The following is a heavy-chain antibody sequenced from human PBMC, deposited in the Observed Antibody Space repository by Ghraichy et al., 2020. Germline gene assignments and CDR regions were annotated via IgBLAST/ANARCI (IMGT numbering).Heavy chain of an antibody. J-gene: IGHJ4*02. V-gene: IGHV3-11*01. CDR1: GFTFSDYF. Sequence: GESLNISCVASGFTFSDYFMSWIRQAPGKGLEWLSYITSSGSGIYYADSVKGRFTISRDNAKNSLYLQMNSLRVDDTAVYYCARGGAPFDYWGQGTLVTVSS. CDR3: ARGGAPFDY. D-gene: IGHD3-16*01. CDR2: ITSSGSGI.